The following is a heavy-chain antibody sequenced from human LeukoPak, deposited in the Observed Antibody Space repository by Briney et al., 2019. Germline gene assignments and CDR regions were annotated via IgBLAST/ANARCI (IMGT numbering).Heavy chain of an antibody. Sequence: SLRLSCAASGFTFDDFAMHWVRQAPGEGLEWVSSISWNSGSINYADSVKGRFTISRDSAKNSLYLQMNSLRAEDTALYYCAKDRRGYCRGECDYWGQGTLVTVSS. CDR1: GFTFDDFA. CDR2: ISWNSGSI. CDR3: AKDRRGYCRGECDY. V-gene: IGHV3-9*01. D-gene: IGHD2-15*01. J-gene: IGHJ4*02.